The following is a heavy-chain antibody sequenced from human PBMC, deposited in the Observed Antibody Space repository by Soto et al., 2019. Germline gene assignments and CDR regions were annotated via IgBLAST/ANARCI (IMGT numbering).Heavy chain of an antibody. Sequence: ASVKVSCKASGYTFTSYGISWVRQAPGQGLEWMGWISAYNGNTNYAQKLQGRVTMTTDTSTSTAYMELRSLRSDDTAVYYCARASDDSSGYYYDLYYFGYWGQGTLVTVSS. CDR3: ARASDDSSGYYYDLYYFGY. D-gene: IGHD3-22*01. J-gene: IGHJ4*02. CDR2: ISAYNGNT. CDR1: GYTFTSYG. V-gene: IGHV1-18*01.